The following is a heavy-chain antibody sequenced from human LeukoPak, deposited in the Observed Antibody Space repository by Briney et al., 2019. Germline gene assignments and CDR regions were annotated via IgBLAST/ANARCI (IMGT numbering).Heavy chain of an antibody. J-gene: IGHJ4*02. Sequence: PGGSLRLSCAASGFTFSNAWMSWVRQAPGNGLEWVGRVKSKTNGGTTGYAAPVKGRFTISRDDSKNTYLQMNSLKSEDTAVYYCTAGIGHSDFDYWGQGTLVTVSS. D-gene: IGHD6-13*01. CDR3: TAGIGHSDFDY. CDR1: GFTFSNAW. V-gene: IGHV3-15*01. CDR2: VKSKTNGGTT.